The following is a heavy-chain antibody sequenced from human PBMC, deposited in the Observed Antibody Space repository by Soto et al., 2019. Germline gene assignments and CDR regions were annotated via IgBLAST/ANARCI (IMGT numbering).Heavy chain of an antibody. CDR2: IYYSGST. Sequence: SETLSLTCTVSGGSISSYYWSWIRQPPGKGLEWIGYIYYSGSTNYNPSLKSRVTISVDTSKNQFSLKLSSVTAADTAVYYCARGGSGSYYNWFAPWGQGTLVTVSS. CDR3: ARGGSGSYYNWFAP. V-gene: IGHV4-59*01. D-gene: IGHD3-10*01. CDR1: GGSISSYY. J-gene: IGHJ5*02.